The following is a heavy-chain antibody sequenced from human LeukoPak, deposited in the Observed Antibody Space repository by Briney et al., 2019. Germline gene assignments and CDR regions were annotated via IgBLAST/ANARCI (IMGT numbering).Heavy chain of an antibody. D-gene: IGHD2-8*02. J-gene: IGHJ4*02. V-gene: IGHV1-8*01. CDR2: MNPNSGNT. CDR3: ARGKTGGGFDY. CDR1: GYTFTRYD. Sequence: ASVRVSCKASGYTFTRYDINWVRQATGQGLEWMGWMNPNSGNTGYSQKFQGRVTMTRNTSISTAYMELSSLRSEDPAVYYCARGKTGGGFDYWGQGTLVTVSS.